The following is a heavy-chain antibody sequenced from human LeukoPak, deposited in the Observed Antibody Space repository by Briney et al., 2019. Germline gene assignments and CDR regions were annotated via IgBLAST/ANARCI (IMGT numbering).Heavy chain of an antibody. D-gene: IGHD6-6*01. CDR1: GYSISSGYY. CDR2: IYHSGST. Sequence: PSETLSLTCTVSGYSISSGYYWGWIRQPPGKGLEWIGSIYHSGSTYYNPSLKSRVTISVDTSKNQFSLKLSSVTAADTAVYYCARGLRYSSSPSPWFDPWGQGTLVTVSS. V-gene: IGHV4-38-2*02. CDR3: ARGLRYSSSPSPWFDP. J-gene: IGHJ5*02.